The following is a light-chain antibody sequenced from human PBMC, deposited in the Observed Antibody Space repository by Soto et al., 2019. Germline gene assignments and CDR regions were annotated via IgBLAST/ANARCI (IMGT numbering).Light chain of an antibody. CDR2: GAS. Sequence: EIVLTQSPGTLSLSPGERATLSCGASQSVTSNYLAWYQQKPGQAPRLLIFGASIRVTGIPDRFIGSGSGTDFTLPISRLEPEDFAVYYCQHYVTSPTTFGQGTKVDIK. J-gene: IGKJ1*01. CDR3: QHYVTSPTT. V-gene: IGKV3-20*01. CDR1: QSVTSNY.